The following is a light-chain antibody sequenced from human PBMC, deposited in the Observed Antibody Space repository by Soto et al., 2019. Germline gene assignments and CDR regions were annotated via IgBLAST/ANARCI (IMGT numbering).Light chain of an antibody. CDR2: DAS. J-gene: IGKJ1*01. V-gene: IGKV1-5*01. CDR1: QSISTW. CDR3: QQYNIFLT. Sequence: DIQMTQSPPTLSASVGDRVTVTCRASQSISTWLAWYQQKPGKAPKLLIYDASTLESGVPSRFSGSGSGTDFTLTSSLLQHDDFATYYCQQYNIFLTFGQGTKVEIK.